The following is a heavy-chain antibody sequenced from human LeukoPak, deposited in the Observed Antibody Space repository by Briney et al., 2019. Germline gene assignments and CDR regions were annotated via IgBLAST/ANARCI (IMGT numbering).Heavy chain of an antibody. J-gene: IGHJ3*02. CDR3: AKDLDSGGNGGAFDI. CDR2: IRHDGSNK. CDR1: GFSFSSYG. D-gene: IGHD4-23*01. Sequence: QSGGSLRLSCAASGFSFSSYGMHWVRQAPGKGLEWVAFIRHDGSNKYYADSVKGRFTISRDNSKNTLYLQLNSLRAEDTAVYYCAKDLDSGGNGGAFDIWGQGTMVTVSS. V-gene: IGHV3-30*02.